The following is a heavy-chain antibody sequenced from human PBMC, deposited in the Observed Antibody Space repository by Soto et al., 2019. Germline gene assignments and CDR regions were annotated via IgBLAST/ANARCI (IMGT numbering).Heavy chain of an antibody. CDR1: GFTFSSYS. D-gene: IGHD3-16*01. CDR3: ARDRNTLTHGGY. CDR2: ISSSSSYI. J-gene: IGHJ4*02. V-gene: IGHV3-21*01. Sequence: EVQLVESGGGLVKPGGSLRLSCAASGFTFSSYSMNWVRQAPGKGLEWVSSISSSSSYIYYADSVKGRFTISRDNAKNSLYLQMNSLRAEDTAVYYCARDRNTLTHGGYWGQGTLVTVSS.